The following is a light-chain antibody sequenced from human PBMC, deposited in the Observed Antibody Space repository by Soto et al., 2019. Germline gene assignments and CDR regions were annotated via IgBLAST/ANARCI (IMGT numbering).Light chain of an antibody. V-gene: IGLV2-14*03. CDR3: SSYAGSSTLV. CDR2: DVS. J-gene: IGLJ2*01. CDR1: SSDIGGYNY. Sequence: QSALTQPASVSGSPGQSITISCTGTSSDIGGYNYVSWYQQYPGKAPKLMIYDVSNRPSGVANRFSGSKSGNTASLTISGLQAEDEASYYCSSYAGSSTLVFGGGTQLTVL.